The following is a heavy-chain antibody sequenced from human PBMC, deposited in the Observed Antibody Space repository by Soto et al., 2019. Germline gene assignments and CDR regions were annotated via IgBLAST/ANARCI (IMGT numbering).Heavy chain of an antibody. CDR2: INPNSGGT. Sequence: GASVKVSCKASGYTFTGYYMHWVRQAPGQGLEWMGWINPNSGGTNYAQKFQGWVTMTRDTSISTAYMELSRLRSDDTAVYYCAREQVNYDILTGYYKGAFDIWGQGTMVTVS. D-gene: IGHD3-9*01. V-gene: IGHV1-2*04. CDR1: GYTFTGYY. CDR3: AREQVNYDILTGYYKGAFDI. J-gene: IGHJ3*02.